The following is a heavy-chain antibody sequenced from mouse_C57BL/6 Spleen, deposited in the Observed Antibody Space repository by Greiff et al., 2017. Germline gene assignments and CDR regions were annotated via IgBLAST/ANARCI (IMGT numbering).Heavy chain of an antibody. D-gene: IGHD1-1*01. V-gene: IGHV1-50*01. J-gene: IGHJ2*01. CDR1: GYTFTSYW. CDR3: ARGYYGSRTFDY. Sequence: QVQLQQPGAELVKPGASVKLSCTASGYTFTSYWMQWVKQRPGQGLEWIGEIDPSDSYTNYNQKFKGKATLTVDTSSSTAYMQLSNLTSEDSAVYYCARGYYGSRTFDYWGKGTTLTVSS. CDR2: IDPSDSYT.